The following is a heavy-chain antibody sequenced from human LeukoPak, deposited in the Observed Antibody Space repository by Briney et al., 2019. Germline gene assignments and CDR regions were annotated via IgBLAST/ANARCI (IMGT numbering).Heavy chain of an antibody. J-gene: IGHJ4*02. CDR2: INAGNGNT. CDR1: GYTFTSYA. V-gene: IGHV1-3*01. D-gene: IGHD6-19*01. CDR3: ARVAAVAGTLDY. Sequence: ASVKVTCTASGYTFTSYAMHWVRQAPGQWLEWMGWINAGNGNTKYSQKFQGRVTITRDTSASTAYMELSSLRSEDTAVYYCARVAAVAGTLDYWGQGTLVTVSS.